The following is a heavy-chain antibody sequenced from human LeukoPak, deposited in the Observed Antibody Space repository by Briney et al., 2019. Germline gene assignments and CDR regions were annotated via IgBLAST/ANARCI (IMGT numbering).Heavy chain of an antibody. Sequence: PGGSLRLSCAASGFTFSSYGMHWVRQAPGKGLEWVAVIWYDGSNKYYADSVKGRFTISRDNSKNTLYLQMNSLRAEDTAVHYCASIELGYSYGAFDYWGQGTLVTVSS. CDR1: GFTFSSYG. J-gene: IGHJ4*02. V-gene: IGHV3-33*01. CDR2: IWYDGSNK. CDR3: ASIELGYSYGAFDY. D-gene: IGHD5-18*01.